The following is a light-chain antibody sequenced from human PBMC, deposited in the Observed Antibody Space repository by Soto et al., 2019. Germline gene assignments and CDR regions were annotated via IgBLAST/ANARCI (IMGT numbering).Light chain of an antibody. CDR3: CSYVHSSTWV. V-gene: IGLV2-23*02. Sequence: QSALTQPASVSASPGQSITISCTGTNSDIGSYNLVSWYQQHPGKAPKLMIFQVTQRPSGVSNRFSGSKSGNTASLTISGLQVEDEADYYCCSYVHSSTWVFGGGTQLTVL. CDR1: NSDIGSYNL. J-gene: IGLJ3*02. CDR2: QVT.